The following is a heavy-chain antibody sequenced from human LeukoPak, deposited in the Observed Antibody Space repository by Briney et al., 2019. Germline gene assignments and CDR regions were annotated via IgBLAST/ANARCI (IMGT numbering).Heavy chain of an antibody. J-gene: IGHJ4*02. D-gene: IGHD3-10*01. CDR2: ISYDGSNK. CDR3: GSYSPGFDY. V-gene: IGHV3-30*03. CDR1: GFTFSSYG. Sequence: GGSLRLSCAASGFTFSSYGMPWVRQAPGKGLEWVAVISYDGSNKYYADSVKGRFTISRDNSKNTLYLQMNSLRAEDTAVYGSGSYSPGFDYWGQGTLVTVSS.